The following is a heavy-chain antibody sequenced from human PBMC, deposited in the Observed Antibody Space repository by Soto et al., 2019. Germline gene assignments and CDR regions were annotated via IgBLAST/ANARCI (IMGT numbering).Heavy chain of an antibody. J-gene: IGHJ5*02. CDR3: ATGTNGTTGWYHP. V-gene: IGHV1-2*02. CDR1: GYTFTDFY. D-gene: IGHD1-1*01. CDR2: INPKTGDT. Sequence: QVQLVQSGTEGKKPGASVTVSCKSSGYTFTDFYLHWLRQAPGQGLEWVGWINPKTGDTKSSQKFQGRVTMSRDTSVSTAYIDLTSLTSDDTAMYYWATGTNGTTGWYHPWGQGTRVTVSS.